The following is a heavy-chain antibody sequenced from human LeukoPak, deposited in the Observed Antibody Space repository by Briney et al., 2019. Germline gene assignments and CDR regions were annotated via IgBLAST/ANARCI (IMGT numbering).Heavy chain of an antibody. CDR3: ARDVRWLRFVFDY. D-gene: IGHD5-12*01. CDR1: GFTFMDYG. Sequence: GGSLGLSCAAPGFTFMDYGRNGVGRPPGKGWDGVSYISCSSSTVYYADSVKGRFTISRDNAKNSLYLQMNSLRDEDTAVYYCARDVRWLRFVFDYWGQGIPVTVSS. CDR2: ISCSSSTV. V-gene: IGHV3-48*02. J-gene: IGHJ4*02.